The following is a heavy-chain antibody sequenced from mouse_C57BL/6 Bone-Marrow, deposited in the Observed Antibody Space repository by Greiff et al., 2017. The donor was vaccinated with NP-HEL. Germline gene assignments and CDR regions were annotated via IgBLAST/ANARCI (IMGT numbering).Heavy chain of an antibody. J-gene: IGHJ3*01. V-gene: IGHV1-81*01. CDR1: GYTFTSSG. Sequence: VKLQQSGAELARPGASVKLSCKASGYTFTSSGISWVKQRTGQGLEWIGEIYPRSGNTYYNEKFKGKATLTADKSSSTAYMELRSLTSEDSAVYVCARGGYYGNYDWFAYWGQGTLVTVSA. D-gene: IGHD2-1*01. CDR2: IYPRSGNT. CDR3: ARGGYYGNYDWFAY.